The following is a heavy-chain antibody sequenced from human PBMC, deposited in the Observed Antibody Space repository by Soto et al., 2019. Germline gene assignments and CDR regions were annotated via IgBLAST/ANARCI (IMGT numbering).Heavy chain of an antibody. Sequence: QVQLQESGPGLVKPSETLSLTCTVSGGSISSHYWSWIRQPPGKGLEWIGYIYYSGSTNHNPSLKGRGPLSLDTSTLQLALRHGFAAGAVAAVYCCAKHTEWESLFYFDHSGLGILVTVSS. CDR1: GGSISSHY. V-gene: IGHV4-59*08. CDR3: AKHTEWESLFYFDH. J-gene: IGHJ4*02. D-gene: IGHD1-26*01. CDR2: IYYSGST.